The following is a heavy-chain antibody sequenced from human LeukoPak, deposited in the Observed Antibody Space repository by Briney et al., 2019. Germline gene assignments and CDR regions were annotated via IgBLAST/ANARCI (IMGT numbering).Heavy chain of an antibody. D-gene: IGHD6-13*01. CDR1: GGSISSYY. V-gene: IGHV4-4*07. J-gene: IGHJ5*02. Sequence: SETLSLTCTVSGGSISSYYWSWLRQPAGKGLEWIGRIYTSGSTNYNPSLKSRVTMSVDTSKNQFSLKLSSVTAADTAVYYCARETIAAAGPGGGSINSFDPWGQGTLVTVSS. CDR2: IYTSGST. CDR3: ARETIAAAGPGGGSINSFDP.